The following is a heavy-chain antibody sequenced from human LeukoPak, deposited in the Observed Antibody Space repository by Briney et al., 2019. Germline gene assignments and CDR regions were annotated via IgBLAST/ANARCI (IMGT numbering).Heavy chain of an antibody. D-gene: IGHD6-19*01. CDR2: ISAYNGNT. J-gene: IGHJ4*02. Sequence: ASVKVSCKASGYTFTSYGISWVRQAPGQGLEWMGWISAYNGNTKYAQKLQGRVTMTTDTSTSTAYMEVRSLRSEDTAVYYCARGGPYSSGWYGGPDYWGQGTLVTVSS. CDR1: GYTFTSYG. CDR3: ARGGPYSSGWYGGPDY. V-gene: IGHV1-18*01.